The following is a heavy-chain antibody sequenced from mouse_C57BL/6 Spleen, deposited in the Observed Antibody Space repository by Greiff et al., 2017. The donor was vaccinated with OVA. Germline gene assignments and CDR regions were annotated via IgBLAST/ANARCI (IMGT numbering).Heavy chain of an antibody. V-gene: IGHV5-16*01. J-gene: IGHJ4*01. Sequence: EVQLVESEGGLVQPGSSMKLSCTASGFTFSDYYMAWVRQVPEKGLEWVGNINYDDGGTYYLSSLQGRFIISKDTSKNILYLQMSSLKSEDTATYDCASDLYDGYYRAMAYWGQGTSVTVSS. CDR1: GFTFSDYY. CDR2: INYDDGGT. CDR3: ASDLYDGYYRAMAY. D-gene: IGHD2-3*01.